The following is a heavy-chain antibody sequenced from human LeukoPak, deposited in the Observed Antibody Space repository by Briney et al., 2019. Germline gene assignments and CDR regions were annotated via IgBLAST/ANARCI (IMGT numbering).Heavy chain of an antibody. V-gene: IGHV3-21*01. J-gene: IGHJ4*02. CDR1: GFTFSSYS. Sequence: GGSLRLSCAASGFTFSSYSMNWVRQAPGKGLEWVSSISGNNNYIYYADSVGGRFTISRDNARDSLFLQMDSLRAEDTAVYYCARDPHNPGPIDYWGQGTLVAVSS. CDR2: ISGNNNYI. CDR3: ARDPHNPGPIDY.